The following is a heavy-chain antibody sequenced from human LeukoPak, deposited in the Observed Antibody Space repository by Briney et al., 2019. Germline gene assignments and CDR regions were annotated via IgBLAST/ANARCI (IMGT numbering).Heavy chain of an antibody. Sequence: ASVKVSCKASGGTFSSYAISWVRQAPGQGLEWMGGIIPIFGTANYAQKFQGRVTITTDESTSTAYMELSSLRSEDTAVYYCAREVRVAAAEFVPSDYYYYMDVWGKGTTVTVSS. J-gene: IGHJ6*03. D-gene: IGHD6-13*01. CDR2: IIPIFGTA. CDR1: GGTFSSYA. CDR3: AREVRVAAAEFVPSDYYYYMDV. V-gene: IGHV1-69*05.